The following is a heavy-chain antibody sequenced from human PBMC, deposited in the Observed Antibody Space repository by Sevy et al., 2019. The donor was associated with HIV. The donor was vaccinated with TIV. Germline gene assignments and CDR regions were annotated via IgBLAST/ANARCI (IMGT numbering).Heavy chain of an antibody. CDR1: GGSITSLY. J-gene: IGHJ4*02. CDR3: AGENAWGRGYS. CDR2: IYYNGHI. Sequence: SETLSLACTVSGGSITSLYWNWIRQPPGKGLEWIANIYYNGHINYNPSLKSRVILSLDTSKNQLCLRLSSVTAADTAMYYCAGENAWGRGYSWGQGTLVTVSS. D-gene: IGHD1-26*01. V-gene: IGHV4-59*08.